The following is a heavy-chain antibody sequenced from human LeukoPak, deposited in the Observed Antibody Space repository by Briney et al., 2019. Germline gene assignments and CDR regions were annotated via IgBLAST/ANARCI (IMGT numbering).Heavy chain of an antibody. CDR1: GFTFSSNS. D-gene: IGHD3-9*01. CDR2: INSSSSYI. Sequence: GGSLRLSCTASGFTFSSNSMNWVRQAPGEGLEWVSSINSSSSYIYYDDSEKGRFITSRDNAKNLLYQQMNSRRAENTAVYYGARDPTGYYSPRPDFDYWGQGTLVTVSS. V-gene: IGHV3-21*01. J-gene: IGHJ4*02. CDR3: ARDPTGYYSPRPDFDY.